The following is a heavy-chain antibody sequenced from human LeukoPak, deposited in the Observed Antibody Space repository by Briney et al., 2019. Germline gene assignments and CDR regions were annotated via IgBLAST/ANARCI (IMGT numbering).Heavy chain of an antibody. D-gene: IGHD3-3*01. Sequence: GGSLRLSCAASGFTFSSYAMHWVRQAPGKGLEWVAVISYDGSNKYYADSVKGRFTISRDNSKNTLYLQMNSQRAEDTAVYYCAREDFTYWGQGTLVTVSS. CDR3: AREDFTY. CDR1: GFTFSSYA. J-gene: IGHJ4*02. CDR2: ISYDGSNK. V-gene: IGHV3-30*04.